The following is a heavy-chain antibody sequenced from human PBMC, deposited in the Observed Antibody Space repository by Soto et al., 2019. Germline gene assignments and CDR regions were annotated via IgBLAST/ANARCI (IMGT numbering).Heavy chain of an antibody. CDR2: ISSSSTI. Sequence: VGSLRLSCAASGFTFSSYSMNWVRQAPGKGLEWVSYISSSSTIYYADSVKGRFTISRDNAKNSLYLQMNSLRDEDTAVYYCARDQSVAGTSVDEYFQHWGQGTLVTSPQ. CDR1: GFTFSSYS. J-gene: IGHJ1*01. V-gene: IGHV3-48*02. D-gene: IGHD6-19*01. CDR3: ARDQSVAGTSVDEYFQH.